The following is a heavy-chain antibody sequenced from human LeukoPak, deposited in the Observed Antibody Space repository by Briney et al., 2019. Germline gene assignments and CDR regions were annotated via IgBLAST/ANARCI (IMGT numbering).Heavy chain of an antibody. CDR3: ARDRSYSGNYYFDY. Sequence: GGSLRLSCAASGFTVTSNYMSWVRQAPGKGLEWVSVIYSGGSTYYADSVKGRFTISRDNSKNTLYLQMNSLRAEDTAVYYCARDRSYSGNYYFDYWGQGTLVTVSS. J-gene: IGHJ4*02. CDR1: GFTVTSNY. D-gene: IGHD1-26*01. CDR2: IYSGGST. V-gene: IGHV3-66*01.